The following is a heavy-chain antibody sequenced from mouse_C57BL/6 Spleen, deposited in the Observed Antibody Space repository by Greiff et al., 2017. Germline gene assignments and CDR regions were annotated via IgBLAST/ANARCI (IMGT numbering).Heavy chain of an antibody. V-gene: IGHV1-52*01. CDR1: GYTFTSYW. CDR3: ARVKYYDSSFDY. D-gene: IGHD1-1*01. Sequence: QVQLQQPGAELVRPGSSVKLSCKASGYTFTSYWMHWVKQRPIQGLEWIGNIDPSDSETHYNQKFKDKATLTVDKSSSTAYMQLSSLTSEDSAVYYSARVKYYDSSFDYWGQGTTLTVSS. CDR2: IDPSDSET. J-gene: IGHJ2*01.